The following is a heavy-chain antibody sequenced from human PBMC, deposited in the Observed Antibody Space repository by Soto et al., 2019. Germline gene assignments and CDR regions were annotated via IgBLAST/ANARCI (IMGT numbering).Heavy chain of an antibody. CDR3: AADSDPTAPYKRVDP. V-gene: IGHV1-58*02. CDR1: GFTFRNSA. CDR2: IVVGSGST. J-gene: IGHJ5*02. Sequence: QMQLVQSGPEVKKPGTSVKVSCKASGFTFRNSAIQWVRQARGQRLEWIGWIVVGSGSTNYAQHFQERVTFTRDMSTGTAYMELSSLTSEDTAVYYCAADSDPTAPYKRVDPWGQGTLVTVSS. D-gene: IGHD1-1*01.